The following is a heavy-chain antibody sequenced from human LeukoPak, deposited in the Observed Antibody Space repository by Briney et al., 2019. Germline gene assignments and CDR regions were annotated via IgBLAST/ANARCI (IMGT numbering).Heavy chain of an antibody. CDR2: IYYSGST. J-gene: IGHJ4*02. V-gene: IGHV4-59*01. CDR1: GGSISSYY. Sequence: SETLSLXCTVSGGSISSYYWSWIRQPPGKGLEWIGYIYYSGSTNYNPSLKSRVTISVDTSKNQFSLKLSSVTAADTAVYYCARVGEDSSGWYADYWGQGTLVTVSS. D-gene: IGHD6-19*01. CDR3: ARVGEDSSGWYADY.